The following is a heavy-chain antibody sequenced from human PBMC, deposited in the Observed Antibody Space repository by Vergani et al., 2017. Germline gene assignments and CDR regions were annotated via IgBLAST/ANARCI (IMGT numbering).Heavy chain of an antibody. D-gene: IGHD4-11*01. CDR3: AKMTTKDAFDI. Sequence: EVQLLESGGGLVQPGGSLRLSCAASGFTFSSYAMSWVRQAPGKGLEWVSASSGSGGSTYYADSGKGRFTISRDKSNNTLYLQMNSLRAEDTAVYYCAKMTTKDAFDIWGQGTMVTVSS. CDR2: SSGSGGST. V-gene: IGHV3-23*01. CDR1: GFTFSSYA. J-gene: IGHJ3*02.